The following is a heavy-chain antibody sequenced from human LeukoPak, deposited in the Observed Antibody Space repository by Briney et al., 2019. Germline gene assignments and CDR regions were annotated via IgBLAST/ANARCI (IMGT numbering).Heavy chain of an antibody. J-gene: IGHJ4*02. CDR3: AGSYGSGSYYNSFGY. D-gene: IGHD3-10*01. CDR1: GGSISSGGYY. Sequence: SETLSLTCTVSGGSISSGGYYWSWIRQHPGRGLEWIVYMYYSGSTYYNPSLKSRVTISVDTSKNQFSLKLSSVTAAGTAVYYCAGSYGSGSYYNSFGYWGQGTLVTVSS. V-gene: IGHV4-31*03. CDR2: MYYSGST.